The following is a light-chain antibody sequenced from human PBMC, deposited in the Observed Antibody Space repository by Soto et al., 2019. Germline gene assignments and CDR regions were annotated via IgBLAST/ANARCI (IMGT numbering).Light chain of an antibody. Sequence: QSALTQPRSVSGPPGQSVSISCSGTSSDVGTYNYVSWYQQHPGKVPKLMIYDVSKRPSGVPDRFSGSKSGNTASLTISGLQAEDEADYYCCSYAGSYVVFGGGTKLTVL. V-gene: IGLV2-11*01. J-gene: IGLJ2*01. CDR1: SSDVGTYNY. CDR2: DVS. CDR3: CSYAGSYVV.